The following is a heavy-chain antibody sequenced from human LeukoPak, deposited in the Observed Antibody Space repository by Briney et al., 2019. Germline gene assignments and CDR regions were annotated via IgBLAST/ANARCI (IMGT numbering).Heavy chain of an antibody. CDR2: INPASGAT. J-gene: IGHJ4*02. CDR1: EYTFTGYY. V-gene: IGHV1-2*02. D-gene: IGHD3-22*01. Sequence: ASVKVSCKASEYTFTGYYMHWVRQAPGQGLEWMGWINPASGATYYAQKFQDRVTMTRDTSITTGYMELSRLISDDTAMYYCASYYDSSGYHPSRFDYWGQGTLVTVSS. CDR3: ASYYDSSGYHPSRFDY.